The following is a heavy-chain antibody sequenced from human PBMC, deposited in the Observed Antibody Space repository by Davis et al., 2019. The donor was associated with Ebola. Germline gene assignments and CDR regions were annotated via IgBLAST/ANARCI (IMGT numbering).Heavy chain of an antibody. CDR3: ARSPSSGAHFDY. D-gene: IGHD2-15*01. CDR1: GGSFSSYY. CDR2: IYYSGST. J-gene: IGHJ4*02. Sequence: MPSETLSLTCAVYGGSFSSYYWSWIRQPPGKGLEWIGYIYYSGSTNYNPSLKSRVTISVDTSKNQFSLKLSSVTAADTAVYYCARSPSSGAHFDYWGQGTLVTVSS. V-gene: IGHV4-59*01.